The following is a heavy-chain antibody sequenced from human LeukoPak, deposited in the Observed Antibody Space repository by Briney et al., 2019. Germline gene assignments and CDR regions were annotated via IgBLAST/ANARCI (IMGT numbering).Heavy chain of an antibody. J-gene: IGHJ5*02. Sequence: PSETLSLTCAVYGGSFSGYYWSWIRQPPGKGLEWIGEINHSGSTNYNPSLKSRVTISVDKSKNQFSLKLSSVTAADTAVYYCARVYSSGWYVHAWGQGTLVTVSS. CDR1: GGSFSGYY. V-gene: IGHV4-34*01. D-gene: IGHD6-19*01. CDR3: ARVYSSGWYVHA. CDR2: INHSGST.